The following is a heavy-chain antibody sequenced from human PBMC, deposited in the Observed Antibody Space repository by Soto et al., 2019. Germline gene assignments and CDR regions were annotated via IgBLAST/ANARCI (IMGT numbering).Heavy chain of an antibody. CDR2: IYYNGNT. Sequence: QVQLQESGPGLVKPSQTLSLTCTVSGGSISSTNYYWSWLRRHPGKGLEWIGYIYYNGNTYYNPSLKSRVTISVDTSKNQFSLKLSSVTAADTAVYYCAGGNSSRWYWFDPWGQGTLVTVSS. D-gene: IGHD6-13*01. CDR3: AGGNSSRWYWFDP. J-gene: IGHJ5*02. CDR1: GGSISSTNYY. V-gene: IGHV4-31*03.